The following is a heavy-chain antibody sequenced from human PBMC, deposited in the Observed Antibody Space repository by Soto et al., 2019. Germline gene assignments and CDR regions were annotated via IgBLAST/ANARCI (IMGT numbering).Heavy chain of an antibody. D-gene: IGHD3-10*01. Sequence: QVQLVDSGGGLVKPAGAVRLSCTASGFTFTDHYMTWLRQAPGKGLERVSYINRGGSNIYYADCMRGRFTISSDNAKISVYLRMSSVRAEDTAIYYCARDIRGANWGQGTLVIVSS. CDR2: INRGGSNI. V-gene: IGHV3-11*01. J-gene: IGHJ4*02. CDR3: ARDIRGAN. CDR1: GFTFTDHY.